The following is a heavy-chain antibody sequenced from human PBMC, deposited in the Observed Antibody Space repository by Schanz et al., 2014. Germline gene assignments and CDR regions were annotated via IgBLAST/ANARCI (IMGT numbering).Heavy chain of an antibody. CDR1: GFNFTTYA. J-gene: IGHJ4*02. D-gene: IGHD1-26*01. CDR2: ISGSGGST. Sequence: EVQLLESGGGLVQPGGSLRLSCASSGFNFTTYAMSWVRQAPGKGLEWVSAISGSGGSTYYADSVKGRFTISRDNSKNTLYLQMNSLRAEDTAVYYCARDHTTESYYSAGPPIDYWGQGTLLTVSS. V-gene: IGHV3-23*01. CDR3: ARDHTTESYYSAGPPIDY.